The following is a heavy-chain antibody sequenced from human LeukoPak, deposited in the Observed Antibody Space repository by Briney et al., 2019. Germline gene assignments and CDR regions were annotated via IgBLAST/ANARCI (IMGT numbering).Heavy chain of an antibody. V-gene: IGHV4-59*08. CDR3: ARHPFATPFDC. Sequence: SETLSLTCTVSGDSVCGVYWSWIRHPPGKGLEWIGYIYYSGDSNYYPSLKSRVAMSLDTSKTQVSLRLNSVTPADTAVYYCARHPFATPFDCWGRGTLVTVSS. D-gene: IGHD2-15*01. CDR1: GDSVCGVY. CDR2: IYYSGDS. J-gene: IGHJ4*02.